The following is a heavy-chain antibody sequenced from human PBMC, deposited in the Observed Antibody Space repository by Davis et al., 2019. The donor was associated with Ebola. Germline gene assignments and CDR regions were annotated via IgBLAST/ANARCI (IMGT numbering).Heavy chain of an antibody. CDR1: RFTFSSYA. J-gene: IGHJ4*02. Sequence: GGSLRLSCAASRFTFSSYAMSWVRQAPGKGLEWVSAISGSGGSTYYADSVKGRFTISRDNSKNTLQLHMNSLRGDDTAVYYCAKDRGYYDASGLDYWGQGNLVTVSS. D-gene: IGHD3-22*01. V-gene: IGHV3-23*01. CDR2: ISGSGGST. CDR3: AKDRGYYDASGLDY.